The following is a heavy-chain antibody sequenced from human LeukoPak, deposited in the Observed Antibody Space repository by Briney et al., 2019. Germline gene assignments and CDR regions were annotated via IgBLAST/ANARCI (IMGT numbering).Heavy chain of an antibody. Sequence: GESLTLSRAASGFTFSGSWMSWVRQAPGKGLGWVATIKGDGSGKFYVDSVKGRFAISRDDAKSSLFLQMDSLRSEDTAVYYCTKNTHDYWGQGTLVTVSS. V-gene: IGHV3-7*01. D-gene: IGHD1/OR15-1a*01. J-gene: IGHJ4*02. CDR2: IKGDGSGK. CDR1: GFTFSGSW. CDR3: TKNTHDY.